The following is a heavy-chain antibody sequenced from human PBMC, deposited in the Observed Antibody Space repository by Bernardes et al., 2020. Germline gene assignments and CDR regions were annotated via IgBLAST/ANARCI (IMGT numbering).Heavy chain of an antibody. J-gene: IGHJ6*02. D-gene: IGHD3-22*01. CDR3: ARGIVQEITTRDDYYYYYAMDV. Sequence: SETLSLTCSVSGGSVSSGSYYWSWIRQPPGQGLEWIGHFFYSGSTNYNPSLKSRVPISVATSKNQFSLSLSSVTAADTAVYYCARGIVQEITTRDDYYYYYAMDVWGQGTTVTVSS. V-gene: IGHV4-61*01. CDR2: FFYSGST. CDR1: GGSVSSGSYY.